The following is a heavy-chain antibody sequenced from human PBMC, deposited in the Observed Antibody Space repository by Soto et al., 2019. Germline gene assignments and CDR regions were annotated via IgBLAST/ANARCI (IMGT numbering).Heavy chain of an antibody. CDR2: VNPNSGNT. D-gene: IGHD2-15*01. Sequence: QVQLVQSGAEVRKPGASVKVSCKASGYTFTTYDINWVRQATGQGLEWMGWVNPNSGNTGYAQKFQGRVTMTRNTSINTDYMELSSLRSEDTAVYYCTRGTRVAEYWGQGTLVTVSS. J-gene: IGHJ4*02. CDR3: TRGTRVAEY. V-gene: IGHV1-8*01. CDR1: GYTFTTYD.